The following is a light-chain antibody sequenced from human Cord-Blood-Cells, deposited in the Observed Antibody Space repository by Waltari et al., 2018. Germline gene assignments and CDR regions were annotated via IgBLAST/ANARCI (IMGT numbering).Light chain of an antibody. V-gene: IGLV2-23*03. CDR3: CSYAGSSTFGV. CDR2: EGS. J-gene: IGLJ3*02. Sequence: QSALTQPASVSGSPGQSITISCTGTSSDVGSYNLVSWYQQHPGKAPKLMIYEGSKRPSGVSNRFSGSKSGNTASLTISGLQAEDEADYYCCSYAGSSTFGVFGGG. CDR1: SSDVGSYNL.